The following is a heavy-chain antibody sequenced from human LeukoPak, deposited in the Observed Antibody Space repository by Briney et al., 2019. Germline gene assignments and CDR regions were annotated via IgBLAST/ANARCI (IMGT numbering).Heavy chain of an antibody. D-gene: IGHD3-9*01. J-gene: IGHJ6*02. CDR1: GGSLSSYY. CDR2: IYTSGST. CDR3: ARDQYYDILTGYRYGMDV. V-gene: IGHV4-4*07. Sequence: PSETLSLTCTVSGGSLSSYYWSWIRQPAGKGLEWIGRIYTSGSTNYNPSLKSRVTMSVDTSKNQFSLKLSSVTAADTAVYYCARDQYYDILTGYRYGMDVWGQGTTVTVSS.